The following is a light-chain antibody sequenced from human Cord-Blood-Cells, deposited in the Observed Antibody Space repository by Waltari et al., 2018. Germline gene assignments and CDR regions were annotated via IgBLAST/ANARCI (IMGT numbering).Light chain of an antibody. CDR1: KLGAKY. CDR2: QDS. CDR3: QAWDSSTHV. J-gene: IGLJ1*01. Sequence: SYELTQPPSVSVSPGQTASITCSGDKLGAKYACWYQQKPGQSPVLVIYQDSKRPSGLPERVSGSNAGNTATLTIGGTQAMDEADYYCQAWDSSTHVFGTGTKVTVL. V-gene: IGLV3-1*01.